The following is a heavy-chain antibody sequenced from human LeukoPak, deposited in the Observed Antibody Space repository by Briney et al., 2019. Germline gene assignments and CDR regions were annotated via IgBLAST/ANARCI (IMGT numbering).Heavy chain of an antibody. CDR1: GFTFSTYD. Sequence: GGSLRLSCEVSGFTFSTYDMNWVRPAPGKGLEWGSYISETSSPIYYADSVRGRFTISRDNAKNSLYLQMNSLRAEDTAVYYCARDPGYGYSGAFDIWGQGTMVTVSS. CDR2: ISETSSPI. J-gene: IGHJ3*02. D-gene: IGHD5-18*01. CDR3: ARDPGYGYSGAFDI. V-gene: IGHV3-48*01.